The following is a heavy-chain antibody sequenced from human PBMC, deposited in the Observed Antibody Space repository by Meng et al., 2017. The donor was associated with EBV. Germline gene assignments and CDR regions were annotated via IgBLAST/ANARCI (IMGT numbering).Heavy chain of an antibody. V-gene: IGHV1-69*18. CDR1: GIRYSSYA. J-gene: IGHJ4*02. CDR2: VHPRLGAP. CDR3: ARESWERYTPEY. D-gene: IGHD1-26*01. Sequence: VQVVAPAVEMHREGPSLKCTFTGYGIRYSSYAMSWVRQAPGKGLEWLGSVHPRLGAPNYAQQFHGSAKIAAEESTSTHFMDISRLRSEDAAIYYGARESWERYTPEYWGQGTLVTVSS.